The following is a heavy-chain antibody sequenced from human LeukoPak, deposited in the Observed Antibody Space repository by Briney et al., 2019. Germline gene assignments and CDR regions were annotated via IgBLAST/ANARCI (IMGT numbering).Heavy chain of an antibody. V-gene: IGHV3-30*04. CDR1: GFTFSSYA. CDR3: ARSSRAVAGQFDY. Sequence: PGGSLRLSCAASGFTFSSYAMHWVRQAPGKGLEWVAVISYDGSNKYYADSVKGRFTISRDNSKNTLYLQMNSLRAEDTVVYYCARSSRAVAGQFDYWGQGTLVTVSS. CDR2: ISYDGSNK. D-gene: IGHD6-19*01. J-gene: IGHJ4*02.